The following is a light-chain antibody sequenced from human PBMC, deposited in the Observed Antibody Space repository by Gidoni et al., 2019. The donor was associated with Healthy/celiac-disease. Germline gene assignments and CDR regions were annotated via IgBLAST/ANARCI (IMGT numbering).Light chain of an antibody. CDR1: SSNIGAGYD. CDR3: QSYDSSLSGSPVV. CDR2: GNS. Sequence: QSGLTQPPSVSGAPGQRVTISCTGSSSNIGAGYDVHWYQQLPGTAPKLLIYGNSNRPSGVPDRFSGSKSGTSASLAITGLQAEDEADYYCQSYDSSLSGSPVVFGGGTKLTVL. V-gene: IGLV1-40*01. J-gene: IGLJ2*01.